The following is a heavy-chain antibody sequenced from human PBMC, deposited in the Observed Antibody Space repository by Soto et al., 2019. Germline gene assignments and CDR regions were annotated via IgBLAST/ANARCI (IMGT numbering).Heavy chain of an antibody. CDR2: IYYSGST. D-gene: IGHD3-22*01. Sequence: SETRSFACTVSGGSISSSSYYWGWIRQPPWKWLEWIGSIYYSGSTCYNPSLKSGVTISVYTYKNQFSLKLSSVTAEDTAVYYCSNQDYYDSRGYYCGLYYYLWGRGTLVTVSS. CDR3: SNQDYYDSRGYYCGLYYYL. J-gene: IGHJ2*01. V-gene: IGHV4-39*01. CDR1: GGSISSSSYY.